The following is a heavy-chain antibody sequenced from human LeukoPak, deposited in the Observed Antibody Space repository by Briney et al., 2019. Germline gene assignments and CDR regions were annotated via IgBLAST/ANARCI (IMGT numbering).Heavy chain of an antibody. D-gene: IGHD5-12*01. CDR2: IYYRGST. Sequence: SETLSLTCTVSGGSISSGGYYWSWIRQHPGKGLEWIGYIYYRGSTYYNPSLKSRVTISVDTSKNQFSLKLSSVTAADTAVYYCARVSRKLRGYSGYEGPYDYWGQGTLVTVSS. CDR1: GGSISSGGYY. J-gene: IGHJ4*02. V-gene: IGHV4-31*03. CDR3: ARVSRKLRGYSGYEGPYDY.